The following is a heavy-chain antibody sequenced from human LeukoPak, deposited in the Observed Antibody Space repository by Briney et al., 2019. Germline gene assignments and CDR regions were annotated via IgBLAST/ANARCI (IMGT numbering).Heavy chain of an antibody. CDR2: INTNTGNP. V-gene: IGHV7-4-1*02. D-gene: IGHD2-15*01. J-gene: IGHJ5*02. CDR3: TRGYCSGGTCPNWFDP. Sequence: ASVKVSCKASGYTFTSYAMNWVRQAPGQGLEWMGWINTNTGNPTYAQGFTGRFVFSLDTSVSTAYLQISSLKAEDTAVYYCTRGYCSGGTCPNWFDPWGQGTLVTVSS. CDR1: GYTFTSYA.